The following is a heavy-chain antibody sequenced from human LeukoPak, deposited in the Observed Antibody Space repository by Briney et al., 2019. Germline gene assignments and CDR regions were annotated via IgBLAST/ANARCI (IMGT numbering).Heavy chain of an antibody. CDR1: GFTFSTYV. CDR3: ARAYRYFLDV. J-gene: IGHJ6*02. Sequence: GGSLRLSCAASGFTFSTYVIHWVRQAPGKGLEWVAVISYDGSNKYYADSVKGRFTISRDNSKNTLYLQMNSLRAEDTAVYYCARAYRYFLDVWGQGTTVTVSS. CDR2: ISYDGSNK. D-gene: IGHD3-9*01. V-gene: IGHV3-30*14.